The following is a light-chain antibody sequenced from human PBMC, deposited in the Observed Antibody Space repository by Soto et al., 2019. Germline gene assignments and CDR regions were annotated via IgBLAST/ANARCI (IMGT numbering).Light chain of an antibody. V-gene: IGLV2-23*02. CDR3: CSYAAGGILI. Sequence: QSALTQPASVSGSPGQSITISCTGTNNDIGSYNLVSWYQQHPGKAPKLVIFEVNQRPSGVSNRFSASKSGNTASLTISGLQAEDEADYFCCSYAAGGILIFGGGTKVTVL. CDR2: EVN. J-gene: IGLJ2*01. CDR1: NNDIGSYNL.